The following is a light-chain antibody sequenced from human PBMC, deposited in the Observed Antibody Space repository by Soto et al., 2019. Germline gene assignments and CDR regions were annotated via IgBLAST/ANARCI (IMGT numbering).Light chain of an antibody. CDR2: AAS. J-gene: IGKJ1*01. CDR3: QQSYSTPRT. Sequence: DIQLIQSPSSLSASVGDGVTITCRANEKMTRYLNWYQQKPGKAPKLLIYAASNLQSGVPSRFSGSGSGADFILTISSLQPEDSATYYCQQSYSTPRTFGQGTKVEVK. CDR1: EKMTRY. V-gene: IGKV1-39*01.